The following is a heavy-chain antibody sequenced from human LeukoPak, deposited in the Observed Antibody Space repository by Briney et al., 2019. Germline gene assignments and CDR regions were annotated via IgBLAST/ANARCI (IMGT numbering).Heavy chain of an antibody. CDR1: GFTFSSYS. CDR2: ISSSSSSI. J-gene: IGHJ4*02. Sequence: GGSLRLSCAASGFTFSSYSMSWVRQAPGKGLEWASYISSSSSSIYYADSVKGRFTVSRDNAKNSLYLQMSSLRAEDTAVYYCARSGSTYYYLFDFWGQGTLVTVSS. D-gene: IGHD3-22*01. CDR3: ARSGSTYYYLFDF. V-gene: IGHV3-48*04.